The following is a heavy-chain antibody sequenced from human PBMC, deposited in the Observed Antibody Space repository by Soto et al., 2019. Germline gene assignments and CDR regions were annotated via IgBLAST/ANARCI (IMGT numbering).Heavy chain of an antibody. V-gene: IGHV4-59*01. CDR2: IYYSGST. CDR1: GGSISSYY. J-gene: IGHJ3*02. CDR3: AGPAAGTGGAFDI. Sequence: PSETLCLTCTVSGGSISSYYWSWIRQPPGKGLEWIGYIYYSGSTNYNPSLKSRVTISVDTSKNQFSLKLSSVTAADTAVYYCAGPAAGTGGAFDIWGQGTMVTVSS. D-gene: IGHD6-13*01.